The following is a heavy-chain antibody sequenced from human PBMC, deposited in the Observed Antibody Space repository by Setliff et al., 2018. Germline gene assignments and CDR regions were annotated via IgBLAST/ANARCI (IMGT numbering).Heavy chain of an antibody. D-gene: IGHD2-2*01. CDR2: ISGSGGST. Sequence: GGSLRLSCAASGFTFSSYAMSWVRQAPGKGLEWVSVISGSGGSTYYADSVKGRLTISRDNSKNTLYLQMNSLRAEDTAVYYCATNGGYCSSTSCSLEDYWGQGTLVTVSS. V-gene: IGHV3-23*01. CDR1: GFTFSSYA. CDR3: ATNGGYCSSTSCSLEDY. J-gene: IGHJ4*02.